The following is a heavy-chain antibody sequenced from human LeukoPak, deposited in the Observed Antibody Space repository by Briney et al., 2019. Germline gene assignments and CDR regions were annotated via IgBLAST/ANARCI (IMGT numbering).Heavy chain of an antibody. D-gene: IGHD4-11*01. CDR3: ARHSILQSPDY. Sequence: SETLSLTCTVSGGSISSSSYYWGWIRQPPGKGLEWIGSIYYSGSTYYNPSLKSRVTISVDTSKNQFSLKLSSVTAADTAVYYCARHSILQSPDYWGQGTLVTVSS. V-gene: IGHV4-39*01. CDR1: GGSISSSSYY. CDR2: IYYSGST. J-gene: IGHJ4*02.